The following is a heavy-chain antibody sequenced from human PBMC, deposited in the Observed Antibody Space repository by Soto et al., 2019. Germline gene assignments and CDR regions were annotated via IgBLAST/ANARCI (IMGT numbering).Heavy chain of an antibody. J-gene: IGHJ5*02. CDR2: ISSSGGST. CDR1: GFTFSSYA. Sequence: GGSLRLSCAASGFTFSSYAMSWVRQAPGKGLEWVSAISSSGGSTYYADSVKGRFTISRDNSKNTLYLQMNSLRAEDTAVYYCAKDRAYCGGDCYSGNWFDPWGQGTLVTVSS. D-gene: IGHD2-21*02. CDR3: AKDRAYCGGDCYSGNWFDP. V-gene: IGHV3-23*01.